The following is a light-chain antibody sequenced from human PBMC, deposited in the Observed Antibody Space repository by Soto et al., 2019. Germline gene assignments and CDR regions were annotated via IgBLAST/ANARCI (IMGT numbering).Light chain of an antibody. CDR2: EGS. J-gene: IGLJ1*01. V-gene: IGLV2-23*01. Sequence: QSALTQPASVSGSPGQSITISCTGTSSDVGSYNLVPWYQQHPGKAPKLMIYEGSKRPSGVSNRFSGSKSGNTASLTISGLQAEDEADYYCCSYAGSSTYVFGTGTKVT. CDR3: CSYAGSSTYV. CDR1: SSDVGSYNL.